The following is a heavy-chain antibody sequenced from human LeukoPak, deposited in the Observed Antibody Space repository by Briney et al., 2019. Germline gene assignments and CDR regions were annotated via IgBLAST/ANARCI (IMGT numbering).Heavy chain of an antibody. CDR1: GGSFSGCY. Sequence: SETLSLTCAVYGGSFSGCYWSWIRQPPGKGLEWIGEINHSGSTNYNPSLKSRVTISVDTSKNQFSLKLSSVTAADTAVYYCASEDIVVGVDYWGQGTLVTVSS. CDR2: INHSGST. D-gene: IGHD2-15*01. V-gene: IGHV4-34*01. CDR3: ASEDIVVGVDY. J-gene: IGHJ4*02.